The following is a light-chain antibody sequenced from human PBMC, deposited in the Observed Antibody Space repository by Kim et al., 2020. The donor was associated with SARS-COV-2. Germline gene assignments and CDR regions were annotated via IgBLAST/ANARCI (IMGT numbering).Light chain of an antibody. V-gene: IGLV4-69*01. CDR3: QTWGSGIRV. Sequence: SVKLACTLSSGHSSYAIAWHQQQPEKGPRYLMKVNSDGSHSKGDGIPDRFSGSSSGAERYLTISSLQSEDEADYYCQTWGSGIRVFGGGTKVTVL. CDR2: VNSDGSH. J-gene: IGLJ3*02. CDR1: SGHSSYA.